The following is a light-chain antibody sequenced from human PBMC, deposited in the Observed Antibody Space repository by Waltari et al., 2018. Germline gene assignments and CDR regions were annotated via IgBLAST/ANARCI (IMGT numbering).Light chain of an antibody. CDR2: WAS. CDR1: QSVLYSPNSQNY. V-gene: IGKV4-1*01. Sequence: DILMTQSPDSLAVFLGDRAPINCKSSQSVLYSPNSQNYLAWYQQKPGQPPKLLIYWASTRESGVPDRFSGSGSGTDFTLTISSLQAEDVAVYYCHQYYATPWTFGQGTKLEIK. CDR3: HQYYATPWT. J-gene: IGKJ1*01.